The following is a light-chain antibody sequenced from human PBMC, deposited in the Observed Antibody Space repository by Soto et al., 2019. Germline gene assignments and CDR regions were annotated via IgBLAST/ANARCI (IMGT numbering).Light chain of an antibody. CDR1: QSIGTY. V-gene: IGKV1-39*01. J-gene: IGKJ4*01. CDR2: GGS. CDR3: QQIYTIPLT. Sequence: DIQITQSPSSLSASVGGRGTITCRASQSIGTYLNLYQQKPGKAPDLLIHGGSFLQSGVPSRFSGGGGGTDFTLTITSLRPEDFASYYCQQIYTIPLTFGGGTKVDIK.